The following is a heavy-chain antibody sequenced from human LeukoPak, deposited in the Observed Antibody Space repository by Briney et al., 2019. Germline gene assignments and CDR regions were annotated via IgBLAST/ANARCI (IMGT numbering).Heavy chain of an antibody. J-gene: IGHJ4*02. D-gene: IGHD5-12*01. CDR2: ISAYNGNT. CDR3: AKSPDFKRGYSGYDWGFDY. CDR1: GYTFTNYG. V-gene: IGHV1-18*01. Sequence: GASVKVSCKASGYTFTNYGISWVRQAPGQGLEWMGWISAYNGNTNYAQKFQGRVTMTTDASTSTAYMELRSLRAEDTAVYYCAKSPDFKRGYSGYDWGFDYWGQGTLVTVSS.